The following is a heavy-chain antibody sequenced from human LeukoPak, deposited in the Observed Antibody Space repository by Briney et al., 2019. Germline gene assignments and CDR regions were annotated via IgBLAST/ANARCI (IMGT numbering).Heavy chain of an antibody. CDR3: AKSNYFDSGGYYFFDY. J-gene: IGHJ4*02. D-gene: IGHD3-22*01. Sequence: GRSLRLSCAASGFTFSSYGMHWVRQAPGKGLEWVAVISYDGSNKYYADSVKGRFTIYRDNSKNTLYLQMNSLRAEDTAVYYCAKSNYFDSGGYYFFDYWGQGTLVTVSS. V-gene: IGHV3-30*18. CDR1: GFTFSSYG. CDR2: ISYDGSNK.